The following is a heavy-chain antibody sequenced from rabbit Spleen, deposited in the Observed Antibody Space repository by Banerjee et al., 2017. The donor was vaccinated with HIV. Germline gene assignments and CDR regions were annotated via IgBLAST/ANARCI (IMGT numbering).Heavy chain of an antibody. CDR1: GLDFSSKYW. J-gene: IGHJ4*01. CDR3: ARGYSSGYHNYVEAFNL. D-gene: IGHD1-1*01. V-gene: IGHV1S40*01. Sequence: QSLEESGGDLVKPGASLTLTCKASGLDFSSKYWICWVRQTPGKGLEWIACIDVGKNTNTYYASWAKGRFTISKTSSTTVTLQMTSLTAADTATYFCARGYSSGYHNYVEAFNLWGQGTLVTVS. CDR2: IDVGKNTNT.